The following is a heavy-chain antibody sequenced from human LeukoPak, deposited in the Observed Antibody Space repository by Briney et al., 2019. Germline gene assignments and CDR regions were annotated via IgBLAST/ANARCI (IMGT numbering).Heavy chain of an antibody. J-gene: IGHJ4*02. CDR3: ARLYCSGGTCYSFPDY. D-gene: IGHD2-15*01. CDR1: GFAFSDYI. Sequence: GGSLRLSCAASGFAFSDYIMYWVRQAPGEGLEWVSSISTSGAYIYYADSVRGRFTISRDNAQSSLYLQMNSLRAEDTAVYYCARLYCSGGTCYSFPDYWGQGTLVTVSS. CDR2: ISTSGAYI. V-gene: IGHV3-21*01.